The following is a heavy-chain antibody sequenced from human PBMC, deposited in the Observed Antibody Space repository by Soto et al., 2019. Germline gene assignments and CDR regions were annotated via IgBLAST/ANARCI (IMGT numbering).Heavy chain of an antibody. V-gene: IGHV3-74*01. CDR1: GITFSEIW. Sequence: VSLVESGGGSVQPGGSLRLSCVASGITFSEIWMHWVRQVPGKGLVWVARVDSAGSGTSYADSVKGRFTISRDNAKNTLSLQMDSLRVEDTAVYYCATVFEHWGQGIPVTVSS. J-gene: IGHJ4*02. CDR2: VDSAGSGT. CDR3: ATVFEH.